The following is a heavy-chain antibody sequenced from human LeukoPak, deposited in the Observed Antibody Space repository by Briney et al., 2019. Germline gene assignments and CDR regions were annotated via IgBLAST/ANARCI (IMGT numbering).Heavy chain of an antibody. CDR3: ARDLSVRYFDWFTYYYYGMDV. V-gene: IGHV3-30-3*01. CDR1: GFTFRNYA. Sequence: PGGSLRLSCAASGFTFRNYAMSWVRQAPGKGLEWVAVISYDGSNKYYADSVKGRFTISRDNSKNTLYLQMNSLRAEDTAVYYCARDLSVRYFDWFTYYYYGMDVWGQGTTVTVSS. J-gene: IGHJ6*02. CDR2: ISYDGSNK. D-gene: IGHD3-9*01.